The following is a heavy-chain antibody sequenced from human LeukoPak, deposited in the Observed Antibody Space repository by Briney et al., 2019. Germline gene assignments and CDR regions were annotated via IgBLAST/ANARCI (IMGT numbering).Heavy chain of an antibody. CDR2: IYYSGST. V-gene: IGHV4-59*01. CDR1: GGSITTYY. Sequence: RPSETLSLTCTVSGGSITTYYWSWIRQPPGKGLEWIGYIYYSGSTNYNPSLKSRVTISVDTSKNQFSLKLSSLTAADTAVYYCARSIAAAGTGPWFDPWGRGTLVTVSS. D-gene: IGHD6-13*01. J-gene: IGHJ5*02. CDR3: ARSIAAAGTGPWFDP.